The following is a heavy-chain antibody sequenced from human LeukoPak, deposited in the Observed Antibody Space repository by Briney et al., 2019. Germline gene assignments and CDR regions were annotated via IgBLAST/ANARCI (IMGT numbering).Heavy chain of an antibody. V-gene: IGHV3-7*01. J-gene: IGHJ4*02. CDR1: GLTFSSYW. CDR3: ARCAVAAAGDY. D-gene: IGHD6-13*01. Sequence: GGSLRLSCAASGLTFSSYWMSWVRQAPGKGPEWGANIKPDGSEKYYVDSVKGRFTISRDNAKNSLFLHMNSLRAEDTAVYYCARCAVAAAGDYWGRGTLVTVSS. CDR2: IKPDGSEK.